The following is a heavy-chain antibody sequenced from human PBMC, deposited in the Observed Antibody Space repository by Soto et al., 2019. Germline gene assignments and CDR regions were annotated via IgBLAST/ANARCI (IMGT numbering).Heavy chain of an antibody. J-gene: IGHJ6*03. CDR2: ISSNGGST. V-gene: IGHV3-64*01. D-gene: IGHD3-3*01. CDR1: GFTFSSYA. Sequence: GGSLRLSCAASGFTFSSYAMHWVRQAPGKGLEYVSAISSNGGSTYYANSVKGRFTISRDNSKSTLYLQMGSLRAEDMAVYYCARVGSLRGLEWLPTIYYYMDVWGKGTTVTVSS. CDR3: ARVGSLRGLEWLPTIYYYMDV.